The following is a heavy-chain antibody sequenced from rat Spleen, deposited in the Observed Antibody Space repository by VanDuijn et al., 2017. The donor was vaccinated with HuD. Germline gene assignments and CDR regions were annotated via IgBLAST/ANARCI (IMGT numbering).Heavy chain of an antibody. V-gene: IGHV2-32*01. D-gene: IGHD1-1*01. CDR2: VWGDGDI. CDR3: ARRNYINFDY. CDR1: GFSLTSYH. J-gene: IGHJ2*01. Sequence: QVQLKESGPGLVQPSQTLSLTCTVPGFSLTSYHVHWVRQPPGKGREWMGVVWGDGDISYNSGLKSRLTITRDTSKSQVFLKMDSLQTEDTAMYFCARRNYINFDYWGQGVMVTVSS.